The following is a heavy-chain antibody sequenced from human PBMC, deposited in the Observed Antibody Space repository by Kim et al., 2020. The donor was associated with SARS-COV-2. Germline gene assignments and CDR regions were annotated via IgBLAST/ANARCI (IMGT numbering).Heavy chain of an antibody. CDR1: GFTFSSYS. CDR3: ARASTVTWAGYYYYGMDV. CDR2: ISSSSSYI. J-gene: IGHJ6*02. Sequence: GGSLRLSCAASGFTFSSYSMNWVRQAPGKGLEWVSSISSSSSYIYYADSVKGRFTISRDNAKNSLYLQMNSLRAEDTAVYYCARASTVTWAGYYYYGMDVWGQGTTVTVSS. D-gene: IGHD4-17*01. V-gene: IGHV3-21*01.